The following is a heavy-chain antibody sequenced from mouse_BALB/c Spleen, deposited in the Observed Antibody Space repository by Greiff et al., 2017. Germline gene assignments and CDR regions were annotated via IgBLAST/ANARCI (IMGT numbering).Heavy chain of an antibody. Sequence: EVQLKESGAELVKPGASVKLSCTASGFNIKDTYMHWVKQRPEQGLEWIGWIDPENGDTEYAPKFQGKATMTADTSSNTAYLQLSSLTSEDTAVYYCIAIYYYGAMDYWGQGTSVTVSS. CDR1: GFNIKDTY. V-gene: IGHV14-4*02. CDR3: IAIYYYGAMDY. J-gene: IGHJ4*01. CDR2: IDPENGDT. D-gene: IGHD1-1*01.